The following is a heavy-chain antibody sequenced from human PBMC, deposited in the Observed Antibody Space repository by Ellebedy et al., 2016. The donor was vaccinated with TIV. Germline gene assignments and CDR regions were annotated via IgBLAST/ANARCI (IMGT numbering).Heavy chain of an antibody. CDR1: RYTFSSYG. J-gene: IGHJ6*02. CDR2: MNPNSGHT. V-gene: IGHV1-8*01. D-gene: IGHD5-24*01. CDR3: ARGLLELGYYYYGMDV. Sequence: AASVKVSCKASRYTFSSYGITWVRQATGQGLEWMGWMNPNSGHTGYAQKFQGRVTITRNTSISTAYMELSSLRSEDTAVYYCARGLLELGYYYYGMDVWGQGTTVTVSS.